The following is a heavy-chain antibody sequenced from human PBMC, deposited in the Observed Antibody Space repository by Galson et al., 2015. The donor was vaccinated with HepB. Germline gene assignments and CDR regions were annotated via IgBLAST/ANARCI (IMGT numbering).Heavy chain of an antibody. V-gene: IGHV3-11*01. J-gene: IGHJ3*02. Sequence: SLRLSCAASGFTFSDYYMSWIRQAPGKGLEWVSYISSSGSTIYYADSVKGRFTISRDNAKNSLYLQMNSLRAEDTAVYYCAVGGFTMIVVVNLGRDDAFDIWGQGTMVTVSS. CDR3: AVGGFTMIVVVNLGRDDAFDI. CDR1: GFTFSDYY. CDR2: ISSSGSTI. D-gene: IGHD3-22*01.